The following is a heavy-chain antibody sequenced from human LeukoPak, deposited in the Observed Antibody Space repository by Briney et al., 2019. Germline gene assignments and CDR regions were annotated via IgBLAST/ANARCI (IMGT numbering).Heavy chain of an antibody. CDR2: INPNSGGT. V-gene: IGHV1-2*02. Sequence: ASVKVSCKASGYTFTGYYMHWVRQAPGQGLAWMGWINPNSGGTNYAQKFQGRVTMTRHTSISTAYMQLSRLRSDDTAVYYCARDRLVLRGCGTLHFDYWGQGTLVTVSS. CDR3: ARDRLVLRGCGTLHFDY. D-gene: IGHD3-22*01. CDR1: GYTFTGYY. J-gene: IGHJ4*02.